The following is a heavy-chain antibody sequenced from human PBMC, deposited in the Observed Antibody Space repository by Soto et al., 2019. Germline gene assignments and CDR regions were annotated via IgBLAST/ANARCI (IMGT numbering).Heavy chain of an antibody. J-gene: IGHJ6*02. CDR1: GYTFTSDY. CDR3: ARESLQWLVV. CDR2: SNPSGGST. Sequence: QLQLVQSGAEVTKPGASVKVSCKASGYTFTSDYMHWGRQAAGQGLELIGISNPSGGSTSYAQKFQGRVTMTRDTYTSTVYMELSRLRSEDTAVYYCARESLQWLVVWGQGTTVTVSS. D-gene: IGHD6-19*01. V-gene: IGHV1-46*01.